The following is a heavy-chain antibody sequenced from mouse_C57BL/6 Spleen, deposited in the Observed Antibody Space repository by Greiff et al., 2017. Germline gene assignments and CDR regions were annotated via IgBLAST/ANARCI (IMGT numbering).Heavy chain of an antibody. CDR3: ARNYGSPYYFDY. Sequence: QVQLQQSGAELVRPGTSVQVSCKASGYAFTNYLIEWVKQRPGQGLEWIGVINPGSGGTNYNEKFKGKATLTADKSSSTAYMQLSSLTSEDSAVYFCARNYGSPYYFDYWGQGTTLTVSS. J-gene: IGHJ2*01. D-gene: IGHD1-1*01. CDR2: INPGSGGT. V-gene: IGHV1-54*01. CDR1: GYAFTNYL.